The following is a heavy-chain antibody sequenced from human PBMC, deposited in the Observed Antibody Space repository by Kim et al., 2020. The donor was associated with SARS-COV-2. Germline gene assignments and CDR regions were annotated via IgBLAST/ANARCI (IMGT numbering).Heavy chain of an antibody. J-gene: IGHJ4*02. CDR1: GDSISSNDYY. D-gene: IGHD2-2*02. CDR2: IYYSGST. CDR3: ARVTGYCSSTSCHIDY. V-gene: IGHV4-31*03. Sequence: SETLSLTCTVSGDSISSNDYYWSWIRQHPGKGLEWIGYIYYSGSTYYNPSLKRRVTISVDTSKNQFSLKLSSVTAADTAVYYCARVTGYCSSTSCHIDYWGQGTLVTVSS.